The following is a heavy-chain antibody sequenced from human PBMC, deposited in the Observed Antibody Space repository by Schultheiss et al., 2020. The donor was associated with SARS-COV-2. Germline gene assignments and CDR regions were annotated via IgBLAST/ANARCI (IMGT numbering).Heavy chain of an antibody. J-gene: IGHJ6*02. CDR1: GFTFSSYG. CDR2: IWYDGSNK. D-gene: IGHD3-22*01. CDR3: ARDYYDNYYYYYGMDV. Sequence: GGSLRLSCAVSGFTFSSYGMHWVRQAPGKGLEWVAVIWYDGSNKYYADSVKGRFTISRDNSKNTLYLQMNSLRAEDTAVYYCARDYYDNYYYYYGMDVWGQGTTVTVSS. V-gene: IGHV3-33*01.